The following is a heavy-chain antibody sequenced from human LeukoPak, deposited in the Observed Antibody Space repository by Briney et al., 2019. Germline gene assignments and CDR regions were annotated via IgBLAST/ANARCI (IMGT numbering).Heavy chain of an antibody. CDR2: IYYSGST. J-gene: IGHJ6*03. V-gene: IGHV4-59*01. CDR1: GGSIRGYY. D-gene: IGHD3-22*01. Sequence: SETLSLTCNVSGGSIRGYYWSWIRQPPGKGLEWIGNIYYSGSTNYNPSLKSRVTISVDTSKNQFSLKLSSVTAADTAVYYCTRGSIAYYYMDVWGKGTTVTISS. CDR3: TRGSIAYYYMDV.